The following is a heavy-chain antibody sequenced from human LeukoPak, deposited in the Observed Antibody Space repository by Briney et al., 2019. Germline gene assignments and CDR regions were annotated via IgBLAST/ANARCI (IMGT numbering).Heavy chain of an antibody. Sequence: SETLSLTCTVSGGSTSSYYWSWIRQPPGKGLEWIGYIDYSGSTNYNPSLKSRVTISVDTSKNQFSLKLSSVTAADTAVYYCARVPRLGYCSGGSCYGLGRYYYYYYMDVWGKGTTVTVSS. CDR2: IDYSGST. D-gene: IGHD2-15*01. CDR3: ARVPRLGYCSGGSCYGLGRYYYYYYMDV. CDR1: GGSTSSYY. J-gene: IGHJ6*03. V-gene: IGHV4-59*01.